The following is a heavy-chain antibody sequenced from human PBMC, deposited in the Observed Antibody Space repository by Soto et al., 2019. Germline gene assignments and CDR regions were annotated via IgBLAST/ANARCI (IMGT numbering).Heavy chain of an antibody. Sequence: QVQLQQWGAGLLKPSETLSLTCAVYGGSFSGYYWSWIRQPPGKGLEWIGEINHSGSTNYNPSLTXRXTXXVAPSKNQFSLKLSSVTAAATAVFYGARGGRAFDLWGQGTMVTVSS. J-gene: IGHJ3*01. CDR1: GGSFSGYY. V-gene: IGHV4-34*01. CDR3: ARGGRAFDL. CDR2: INHSGST.